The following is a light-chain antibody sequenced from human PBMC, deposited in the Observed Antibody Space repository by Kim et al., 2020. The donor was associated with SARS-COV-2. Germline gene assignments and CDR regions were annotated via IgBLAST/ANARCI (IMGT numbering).Light chain of an antibody. CDR2: DVS. Sequence: GQLITISCTGTSGDVVGYNYVSWYQQHPGKAPKLMIYDVSKRPSGVSNRFSGSKSGNTASLTISGLQAEDEADYYCSSYTSSSTWVFGGGTQLTVL. J-gene: IGLJ3*02. CDR3: SSYTSSSTWV. V-gene: IGLV2-14*03. CDR1: SGDVVGYNY.